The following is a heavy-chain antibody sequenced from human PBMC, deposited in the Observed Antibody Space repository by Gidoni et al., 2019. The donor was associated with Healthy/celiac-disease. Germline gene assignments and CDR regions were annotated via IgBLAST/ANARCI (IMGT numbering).Heavy chain of an antibody. D-gene: IGHD2-21*02. CDR1: GFSFSSYA. CDR3: ARVAPYCGGDCYPMIDY. J-gene: IGHJ4*02. Sequence: QVQLVESGGGVVQPGRSLRLSCAASGFSFSSYAMHWVRQAPGKGLEWGAVISYEGSNKYYADSVKGRFTISRDNSKNTLYLQMNSLRAEDTAVYYCARVAPYCGGDCYPMIDYWGQGTLVTVSS. CDR2: ISYEGSNK. V-gene: IGHV3-30*04.